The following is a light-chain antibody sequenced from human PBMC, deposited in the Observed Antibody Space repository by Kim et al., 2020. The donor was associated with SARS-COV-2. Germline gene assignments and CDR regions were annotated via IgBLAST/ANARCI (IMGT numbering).Light chain of an antibody. Sequence: GQSITISCPGTSSDVGGYNYVSCYQQHPGKAPKLMIYDVSNRPSGVSNRFSGSKSVNTASLTISGLQAEDEADYYCSSYTSSSTVVFGGGTQLTVL. J-gene: IGLJ2*01. CDR1: SSDVGGYNY. V-gene: IGLV2-14*03. CDR3: SSYTSSSTVV. CDR2: DVS.